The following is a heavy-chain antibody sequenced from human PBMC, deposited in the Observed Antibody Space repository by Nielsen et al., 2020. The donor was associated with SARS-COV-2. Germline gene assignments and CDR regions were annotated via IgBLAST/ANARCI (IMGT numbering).Heavy chain of an antibody. D-gene: IGHD3-10*01. CDR3: VRAHYYATQGYAFDY. J-gene: IGHJ4*02. CDR2: IYPHDSDT. V-gene: IGHV5-51*01. Sequence: GESLKISCKGSGYSFSNSWIGWVRQMPGKGLEWMAMIYPHDSDTRYSPSFRGHVSISVDKSINTAYLQWSSLKASDTAMYFCVRAHYYATQGYAFDYWGQGTLLTVSS. CDR1: GYSFSNSW.